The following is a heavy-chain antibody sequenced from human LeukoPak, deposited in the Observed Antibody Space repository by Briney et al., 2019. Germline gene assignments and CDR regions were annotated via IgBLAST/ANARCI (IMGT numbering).Heavy chain of an antibody. CDR2: INHSGST. V-gene: IGHV4-34*01. CDR1: GGSFSGYY. D-gene: IGHD6-6*01. CDR3: ASLGSSSAFGI. Sequence: SETLSLTCAVYGGSFSGYYWSWIRQPPGKGLEWIGEINHSGSTNYNPSLKSRVTISVDTSKNQFSLKLSSVTAADTAVYYCASLGSSSAFGIWGQGTMVTVSS. J-gene: IGHJ3*02.